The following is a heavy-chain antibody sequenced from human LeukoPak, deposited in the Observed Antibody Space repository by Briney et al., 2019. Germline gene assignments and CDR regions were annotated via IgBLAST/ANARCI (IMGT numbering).Heavy chain of an antibody. Sequence: ASVKVSCKASGYTFTGYYMHWVRQAPGQGLEWMGWINPNSGSTNYAQKFQGRVTMTRDTSISTAYMELSRLRSDDTAVYYCARSITMIVVDSHGGFDYWGQGTLVTVSS. CDR2: INPNSGST. V-gene: IGHV1-2*02. D-gene: IGHD3-22*01. CDR3: ARSITMIVVDSHGGFDY. CDR1: GYTFTGYY. J-gene: IGHJ4*02.